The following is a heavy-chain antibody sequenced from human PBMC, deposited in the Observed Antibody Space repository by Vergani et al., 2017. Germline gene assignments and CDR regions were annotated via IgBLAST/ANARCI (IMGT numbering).Heavy chain of an antibody. V-gene: IGHV4-34*01. CDR3: ARQKDYYMDV. Sequence: QVQLQQWGAGLLKPSETLSLTCAVYGGSFSGYYWSWIRQPPGMGLEWIGYIYYSGTTYYNPSLESRLTISLDTSENHLSLKLTSVTAADTAVYYCARQKDYYMDVWGKGATVTVS. J-gene: IGHJ6*03. CDR1: GGSFSGYY. CDR2: IYYSGTT.